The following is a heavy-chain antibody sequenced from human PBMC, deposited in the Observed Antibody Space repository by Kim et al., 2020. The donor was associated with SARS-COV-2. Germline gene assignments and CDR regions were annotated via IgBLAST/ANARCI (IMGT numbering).Heavy chain of an antibody. CDR3: ARQEFSSSSGNYYGMDV. CDR2: IDPSDSYT. CDR1: GYSFTSYW. V-gene: IGHV5-10-1*01. J-gene: IGHJ6*02. D-gene: IGHD6-6*01. Sequence: GESLKISCKGSGYSFTSYWISWVRQMPGKGLEWMGRIDPSDSYTNYSPSFQGHVTISADKSISTAYLQWSSLKASDTAMYYCARQEFSSSSGNYYGMDVWGQGTTVTVSS.